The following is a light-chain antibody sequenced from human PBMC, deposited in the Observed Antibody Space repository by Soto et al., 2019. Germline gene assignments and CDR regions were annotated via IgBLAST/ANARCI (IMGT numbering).Light chain of an antibody. CDR2: DAS. CDR3: QQYNSYSPYS. CDR1: QSISSW. V-gene: IGKV1-5*01. Sequence: DIQMTQSPSTLSASVGDRVTITCRASQSISSWLAWYQQKPGKAPKLLIYDASSLESGVPSRFSGSGSGTAFTLTISSPQPDDFAKYYCQQYNSYSPYSFGQGTKLEIK. J-gene: IGKJ2*01.